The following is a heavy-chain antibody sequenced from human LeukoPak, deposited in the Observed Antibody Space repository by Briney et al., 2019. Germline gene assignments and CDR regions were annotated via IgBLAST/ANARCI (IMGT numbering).Heavy chain of an antibody. CDR3: TTYCYYYGMDV. Sequence: GGSLKLSCAPSRFTLTGSSMHWVSQASGKGLEWVGRIRRKANSYATAYAASVKGRFTISRDDSKNTAYLQMNSLKTEDTAVYYCTTYCYYYGMDVWGQGTTVTVSS. CDR1: RFTLTGSS. J-gene: IGHJ6*02. V-gene: IGHV3-73*01. CDR2: IRRKANSYAT.